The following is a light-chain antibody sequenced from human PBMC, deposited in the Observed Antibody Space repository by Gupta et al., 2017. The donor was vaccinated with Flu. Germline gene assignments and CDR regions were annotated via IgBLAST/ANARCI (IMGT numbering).Light chain of an antibody. J-gene: IGLJ2*01. CDR2: EAR. CDR1: RTDIGRYNY. CDR3: SSDTNSSSRL. V-gene: IGLV2-14*01. Sequence: SPLTQPASVSGSPGQSITISCTGTRTDIGRYNYVSWYQQHPGKARKLIIYEARRRPAGISNRFSGSKSGNTASLTISEHREEDVADYYFSSDTNSSSRLFGGGTKPTVL.